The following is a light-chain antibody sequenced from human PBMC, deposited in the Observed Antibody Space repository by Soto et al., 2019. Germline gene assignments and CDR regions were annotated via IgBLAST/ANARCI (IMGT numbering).Light chain of an antibody. CDR2: AAS. CDR1: QGITSW. J-gene: IGKJ2*01. CDR3: QHYSGWPPV. V-gene: IGKV1-12*01. Sequence: DIQMTQSPSFVSASVGDRVTISCRASQGITSWLAWYQQKPGKAPKLLIYAASTLQGGIPGRFSGSGSGTDFTLTISNLQSEDFALYYCQHYSGWPPVVGQGTKVDIK.